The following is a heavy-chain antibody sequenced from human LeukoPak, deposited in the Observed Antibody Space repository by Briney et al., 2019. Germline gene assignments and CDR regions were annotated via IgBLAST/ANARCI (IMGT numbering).Heavy chain of an antibody. CDR3: ARGRYDGDYKGGFYYLDF. CDR1: GGSIDSYY. D-gene: IGHD4-17*01. CDR2: IYYTGST. V-gene: IGHV4-59*12. Sequence: PSETLSLTCTVSGGSIDSYYWSWIRQPPGKGLEWIGYIYYTGSTEYHPSLKSRVTISLDTSKNQFSLKLTSVTAADTAVYYCARGRYDGDYKGGFYYLDFWGQGTLVTVSS. J-gene: IGHJ4*02.